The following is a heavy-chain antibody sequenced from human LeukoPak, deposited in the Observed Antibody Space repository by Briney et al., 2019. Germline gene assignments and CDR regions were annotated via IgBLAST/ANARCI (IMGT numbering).Heavy chain of an antibody. CDR1: GFTVSSND. D-gene: IGHD5-18*01. V-gene: IGHV3-21*01. CDR2: ISSSSSYI. Sequence: GGSLRLSCAASGFTVSSNDMSWVRQAPGKGLEWVSSISSSSSYIYYADSVKGRFTISRDNAKNSLYLQVNSLRAEDTAVYYCARDGGTAMVYYYYMDVWGKGTTVTISS. CDR3: ARDGGTAMVYYYYMDV. J-gene: IGHJ6*03.